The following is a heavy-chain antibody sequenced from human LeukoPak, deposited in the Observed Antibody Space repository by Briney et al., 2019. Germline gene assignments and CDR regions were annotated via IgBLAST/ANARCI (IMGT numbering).Heavy chain of an antibody. Sequence: GGSLRLSCAASGFTFSSYGMHWVRQAPGKGLEWVAVIWYDGSNKYYADSVKGRFTISRDNSKNTLYLQMNSLRAEDTAVFYCATEKGDSPDYWGQGTLVTVSS. CDR3: ATEKGDSPDY. D-gene: IGHD2-21*01. CDR1: GFTFSSYG. J-gene: IGHJ4*02. CDR2: IWYDGSNK. V-gene: IGHV3-33*01.